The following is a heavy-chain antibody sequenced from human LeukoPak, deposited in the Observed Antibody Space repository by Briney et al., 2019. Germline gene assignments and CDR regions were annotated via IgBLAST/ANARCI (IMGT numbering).Heavy chain of an antibody. V-gene: IGHV4-59*11. CDR1: GASISSHY. J-gene: IGHJ5*02. CDR3: AKIEVGRFDP. D-gene: IGHD1-26*01. Sequence: SETLSLTCTVTGASISSHYWCWIRQTPGTGLEWIGDIYDRGSTTNNPSLKSRVSISVDTSRNQFSLNLRSVTAADTAVYYCAKIEVGRFDPWGQETLVTVSS. CDR2: IYDRGST.